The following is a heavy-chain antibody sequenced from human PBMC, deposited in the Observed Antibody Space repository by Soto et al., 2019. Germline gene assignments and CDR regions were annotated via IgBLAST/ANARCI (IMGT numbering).Heavy chain of an antibody. CDR3: ARVTYSSGPPGLRFDP. CDR1: GFTFSSYW. J-gene: IGHJ5*02. D-gene: IGHD6-19*01. Sequence: GGSLRLSCAASGFTFSSYWMSWVRQAPGKGLEWVANIKQDGSEKYYVDSVKGRFTISRDNAKNSLYLQMNSLRAEDTAVYYCARVTYSSGPPGLRFDPWGQGTLVTVSS. V-gene: IGHV3-7*05. CDR2: IKQDGSEK.